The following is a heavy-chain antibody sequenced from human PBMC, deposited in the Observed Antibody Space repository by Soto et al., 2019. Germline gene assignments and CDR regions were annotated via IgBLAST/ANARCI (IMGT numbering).Heavy chain of an antibody. Sequence: SETLSLTCAVYGGSFSGYYWSWIRQPPGKGLEWIGEINHSGSTNYNPSLKSRVTISVDTSKNQFSLKLSSVTAADTAVYYCASGGLSSSSAYWGQGTLVTVSS. J-gene: IGHJ4*02. V-gene: IGHV4-34*01. CDR2: INHSGST. CDR3: ASGGLSSSSAY. D-gene: IGHD6-6*01. CDR1: GGSFSGYY.